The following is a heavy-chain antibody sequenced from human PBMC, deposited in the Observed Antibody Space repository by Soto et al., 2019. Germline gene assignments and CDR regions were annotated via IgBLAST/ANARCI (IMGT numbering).Heavy chain of an antibody. Sequence: QVQLVQSGAEVKKPGASVKVSCKASGYTFTSYDINCVRQATGQGLEGMGWMNPNSGNTGYAQKFQGRVTMTRNTSISTAYMELSSLRSEDTAVYYCARKHLYYYYYSMDVWGQGTTVTVSS. J-gene: IGHJ6*02. CDR2: MNPNSGNT. CDR3: ARKHLYYYYYSMDV. V-gene: IGHV1-8*01. CDR1: GYTFTSYD.